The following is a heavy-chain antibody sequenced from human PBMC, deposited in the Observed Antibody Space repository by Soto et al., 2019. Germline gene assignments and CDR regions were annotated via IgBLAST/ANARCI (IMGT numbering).Heavy chain of an antibody. CDR3: ARGRITIFGVVNRYGMDV. D-gene: IGHD3-3*01. CDR1: RYTFTGYY. V-gene: IGHV1-2*04. CDR2: INPNSGGT. J-gene: IGHJ6*02. Sequence: ASAKVSCYASRYTFTGYYMHWVRQAPGQGLEWMGWINPNSGGTNYAQKFQGWVTMTRDTSISTAYIELSRLRSDDTAVYYCARGRITIFGVVNRYGMDVWGQGTTVTVSS.